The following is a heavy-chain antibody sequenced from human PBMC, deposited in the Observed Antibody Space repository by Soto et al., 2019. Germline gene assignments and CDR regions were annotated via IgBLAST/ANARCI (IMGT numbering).Heavy chain of an antibody. CDR1: GYTFIRYG. Sequence: QVRLVQSAAEVKKPGASVKVSCKASGYTFIRYGITWVRQAPGQGLEWMGWISAYNDYTNYAQKLQGRVTMTTDTSTXTXYXELRSLRSDDTAVYYCARGGYYDKVWGKMNYYGLDVWGQGTTVTVSS. CDR2: ISAYNDYT. D-gene: IGHD3-16*01. CDR3: ARGGYYDKVWGKMNYYGLDV. J-gene: IGHJ6*02. V-gene: IGHV1-18*01.